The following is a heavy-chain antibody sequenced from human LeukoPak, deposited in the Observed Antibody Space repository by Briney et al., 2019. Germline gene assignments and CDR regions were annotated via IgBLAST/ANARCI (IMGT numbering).Heavy chain of an antibody. V-gene: IGHV3-49*04. Sequence: GGSLRLPCAASGFTFSSYAMSWVRQAPGKGLEWVGFIRSKAYGGTIEYAASVKGRFTISRDDSKSIAYLQMNSLKTEDTAVYYCTRWQATRFDYWGQGTLVTVSS. CDR3: TRWQATRFDY. CDR1: GFTFSSYA. D-gene: IGHD2-15*01. J-gene: IGHJ4*02. CDR2: IRSKAYGGTI.